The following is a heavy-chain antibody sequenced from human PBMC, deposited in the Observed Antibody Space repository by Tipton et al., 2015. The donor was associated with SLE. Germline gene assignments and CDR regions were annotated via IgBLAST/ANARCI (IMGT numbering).Heavy chain of an antibody. CDR1: GYTFSDYY. CDR2: IITSEGRT. J-gene: IGHJ4*02. V-gene: IGHV1-46*01. Sequence: QLVQSGADVKKPGASMKVSCKTSGYTFSDYYIHWMRQAPGQGLEWIGIIITSEGRTNYAQKFWGRVSMTRDMSTSTIYMELDSPTSDDTAVYFCAGGAWFYKPLDHWGQGTLVTVSS. CDR3: AGGAWFYKPLDH. D-gene: IGHD3-10*01.